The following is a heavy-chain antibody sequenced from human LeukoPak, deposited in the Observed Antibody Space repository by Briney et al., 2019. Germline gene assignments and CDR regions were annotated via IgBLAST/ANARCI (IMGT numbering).Heavy chain of an antibody. Sequence: GGSLRLSCAASGFTFTTYAMGWVRQSPGKGLEWVSSISGGGGGTYYAEFVKGRFTISRDNSKNTLYLQMNSLRAEDTAVYYCAKFYDILTGCFDHWGQGTLVTVSS. J-gene: IGHJ4*02. V-gene: IGHV3-23*01. CDR3: AKFYDILTGCFDH. CDR2: ISGGGGGT. D-gene: IGHD3-9*01. CDR1: GFTFTTYA.